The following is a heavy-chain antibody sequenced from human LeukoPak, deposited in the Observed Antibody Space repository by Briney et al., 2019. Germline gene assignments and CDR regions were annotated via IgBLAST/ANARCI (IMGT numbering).Heavy chain of an antibody. CDR3: AKGDQPLIYGGAFDY. D-gene: IGHD2-2*02. Sequence: SGGSLRLSCAASGFTFSSYTMNWVRQAPGKGLEWVSSISTSSSYIYYANSVKGRFTISRDNSKSTLYLHLTSLRAEDTAVYYCAKGDQPLIYGGAFDYWGQGTLVTVSS. V-gene: IGHV3-21*04. CDR1: GFTFSSYT. CDR2: ISTSSSYI. J-gene: IGHJ4*02.